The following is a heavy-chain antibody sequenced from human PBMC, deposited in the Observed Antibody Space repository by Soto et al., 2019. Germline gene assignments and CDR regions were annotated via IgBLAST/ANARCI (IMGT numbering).Heavy chain of an antibody. CDR3: AKDKKGRRTSGFHSDY. V-gene: IGHV3-43*01. CDR2: ISWDGVIR. CDR1: GFTFDDYT. Sequence: EVQLVESGGVVVQPGGSLRLSCAASGFTFDDYTMHWVRQAPGQGLEWVSLISWDGVIRLCADSVEGRFTISRDNIKSSLYLQMNSLRTEDTALYYCAKDKKGRRTSGFHSDYWGQGTLVSVSS. J-gene: IGHJ4*02. D-gene: IGHD2-8*01.